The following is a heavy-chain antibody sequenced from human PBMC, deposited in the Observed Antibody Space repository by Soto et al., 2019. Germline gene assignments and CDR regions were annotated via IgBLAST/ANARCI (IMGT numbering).Heavy chain of an antibody. J-gene: IGHJ4*02. D-gene: IGHD6-6*01. V-gene: IGHV4-31*03. CDR1: GGSIISGGYY. CDR2: IYYSGST. Sequence: SETLSLTCTVSGGSIISGGYYWSWIRQHPGKGLEWIGYIYYSGSTYYNPSLKSRVTISVDTSKNQFSLKLSSVTAADTAVYYCARDEGDSSSWFDYWGQGTLVTVSS. CDR3: ARDEGDSSSWFDY.